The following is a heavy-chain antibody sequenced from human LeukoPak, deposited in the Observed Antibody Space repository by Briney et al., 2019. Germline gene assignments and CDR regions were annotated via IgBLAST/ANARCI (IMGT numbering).Heavy chain of an antibody. CDR3: ARVIRGGWFDP. CDR2: IYHSGST. CDR1: GGSISSYY. V-gene: IGHV4-38-2*02. D-gene: IGHD3-10*01. J-gene: IGHJ5*02. Sequence: PSETLSLTCTVSGGSISSYYWSWIRQPPGKGLEWIGSIYHSGSTYYNPSLKSRVTISVDTSKNQFSLKLSSVTAADTAVYYCARVIRGGWFDPWGQGTLVTVSS.